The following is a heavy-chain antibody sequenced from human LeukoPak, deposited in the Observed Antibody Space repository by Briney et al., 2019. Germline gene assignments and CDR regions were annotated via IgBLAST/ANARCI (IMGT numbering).Heavy chain of an antibody. CDR2: THTSGST. J-gene: IGHJ5*02. D-gene: IGHD2-15*01. CDR1: GGSISSYY. V-gene: IGHV4-4*07. Sequence: SETLSLTCTVSGGSISSYYWSWIRQPAGKGLEWIGRTHTSGSTNYNPSLKSRVTISVDTSKNQFSLKLSSVTAADTAVYYCASSYCSGGSCYPNWFDPWGQGTLVTVSS. CDR3: ASSYCSGGSCYPNWFDP.